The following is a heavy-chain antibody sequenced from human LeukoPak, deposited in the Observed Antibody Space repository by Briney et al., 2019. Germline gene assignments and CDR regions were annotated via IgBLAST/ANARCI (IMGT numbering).Heavy chain of an antibody. CDR3: ARAHYSSSWYYFDY. D-gene: IGHD6-13*01. CDR2: INHSGST. Sequence: SETLSLTCAVYGGSFSGYYWSWIRQPPGKGLEWIGEINHSGSTNYNPSLKSRVTISVDTSKNQFSLKRSSVTAADTAVYYCARAHYSSSWYYFDYWGQGTLVTVSS. J-gene: IGHJ4*02. V-gene: IGHV4-34*01. CDR1: GGSFSGYY.